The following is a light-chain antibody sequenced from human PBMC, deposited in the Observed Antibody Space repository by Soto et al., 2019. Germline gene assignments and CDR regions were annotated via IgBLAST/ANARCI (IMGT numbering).Light chain of an antibody. CDR1: QTISNY. J-gene: IGKJ5*01. CDR3: QQSYSKPYT. V-gene: IGKV1-39*01. CDR2: GAS. Sequence: DIQMTQSPSSLSASVGDRVTLTCRASQTISNYLNWYQQRPGKAPNLMIYGASDLQSGVPSRFSGSRSGTDFTLTISSLQSEDVATYFCQQSYSKPYTFGQGTRLEIK.